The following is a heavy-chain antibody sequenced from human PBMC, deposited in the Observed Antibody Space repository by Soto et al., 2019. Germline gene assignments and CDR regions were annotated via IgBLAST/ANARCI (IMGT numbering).Heavy chain of an antibody. CDR2: IYYSGST. J-gene: IGHJ4*02. D-gene: IGHD3-10*01. V-gene: IGHV4-30-4*01. Sequence: SETLSLTCTVSGGSISSGDYYWSWIRQPPGKGLEWIGYIYYSGSTYYNPSLKSRVTISVDTSKNQFSLKLSSVTAADTAVYYCAREVLLWTNFDYWGQGTLVTVSS. CDR1: GGSISSGDYY. CDR3: AREVLLWTNFDY.